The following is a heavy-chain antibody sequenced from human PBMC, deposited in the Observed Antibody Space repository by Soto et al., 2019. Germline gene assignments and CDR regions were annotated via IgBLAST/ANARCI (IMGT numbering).Heavy chain of an antibody. D-gene: IGHD2-21*01. CDR3: ASVSHCGYHLVYFAY. CDR1: GGSISSGGYY. J-gene: IGHJ4*02. V-gene: IGHV4-31*03. Sequence: SETLSLTCTVSGGSISSGGYYWSWIRQHPGKGLEWIGYIYYSGSTYYNPSLKSRVTISVDTSKNQFSLKLSSVTAADTAVYYCASVSHCGYHLVYFAYWGQGTPDPVSS. CDR2: IYYSGST.